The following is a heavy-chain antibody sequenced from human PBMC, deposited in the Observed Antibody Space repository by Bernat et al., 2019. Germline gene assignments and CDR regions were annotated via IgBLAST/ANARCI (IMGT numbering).Heavy chain of an antibody. D-gene: IGHD6-13*01. CDR3: ARADAGDSSSWPEDFDY. Sequence: EVQLVESGGGLVKPGGSPRLSCAASGFTFSSYSMNWVRQAPGKGLEWVSSISSSSSYIYYADSVKGRFTISRDNAKNSLYLQMNSLRAEDTAVYYCARADAGDSSSWPEDFDYWGQGTLVTVSS. J-gene: IGHJ4*02. CDR2: ISSSSSYI. CDR1: GFTFSSYS. V-gene: IGHV3-21*01.